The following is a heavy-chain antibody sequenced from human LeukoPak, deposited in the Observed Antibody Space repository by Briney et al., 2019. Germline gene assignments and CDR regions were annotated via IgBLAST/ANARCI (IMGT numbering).Heavy chain of an antibody. J-gene: IGHJ4*02. D-gene: IGHD5-18*01. Sequence: PGGSLRLSCAASGFTFSSYEMNWVRQAPGKGLEWGSYISSSGSTIYYADSVKGRFTISRDNAKNSLYLQMNSLRAEDTAVYYCAKLLTGGYSYGQNDCWGQGTLVTVSS. CDR1: GFTFSSYE. CDR3: AKLLTGGYSYGQNDC. CDR2: ISSSGSTI. V-gene: IGHV3-48*03.